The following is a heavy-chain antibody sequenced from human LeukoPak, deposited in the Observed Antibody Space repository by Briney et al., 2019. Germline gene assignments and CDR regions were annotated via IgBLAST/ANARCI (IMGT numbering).Heavy chain of an antibody. D-gene: IGHD6-13*01. CDR3: ARDSRIAAAGMGSGLGY. J-gene: IGHJ4*02. V-gene: IGHV1-8*01. Sequence: ASVKVSFKASGYTFTSYDINWVRQATGQGLEWMGWMNPNSGNTGYAQKFQGRVTMTRNTSISTAYMELSSLRSEDTAVYYCARDSRIAAAGMGSGLGYWGQGTLVTVSS. CDR1: GYTFTSYD. CDR2: MNPNSGNT.